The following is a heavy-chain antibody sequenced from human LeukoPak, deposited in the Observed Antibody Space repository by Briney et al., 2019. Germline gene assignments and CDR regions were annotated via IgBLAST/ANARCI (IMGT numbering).Heavy chain of an antibody. J-gene: IGHJ4*02. CDR2: INPNSGGT. CDR3: ARVMGYSSSWYSGIFDY. V-gene: IGHV1-2*02. Sequence: ASVKVSCKASGYTFTGYYMHWVRQAPGQGLEWMGWINPNSGGTNYAQKFQGRVTMTRDTSISTAYMELSRLGSDDTAVYYCARVMGYSSSWYSGIFDYWGQGTLVTVSS. CDR1: GYTFTGYY. D-gene: IGHD6-13*01.